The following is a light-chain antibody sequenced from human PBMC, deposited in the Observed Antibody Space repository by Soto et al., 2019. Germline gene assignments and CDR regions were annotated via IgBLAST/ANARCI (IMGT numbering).Light chain of an antibody. CDR1: ESVSGN. J-gene: IGKJ3*01. V-gene: IGKV3-15*01. Sequence: EIVMTQSPATLSVSPGERATLSCRASESVSGNLAWYQQKPGQAPRLLIYGASTRATGIPARFSGGGSGTEFTLTISSLQSEDFVFYFCHQYHDWPFTFGPGTKVDLK. CDR3: HQYHDWPFT. CDR2: GAS.